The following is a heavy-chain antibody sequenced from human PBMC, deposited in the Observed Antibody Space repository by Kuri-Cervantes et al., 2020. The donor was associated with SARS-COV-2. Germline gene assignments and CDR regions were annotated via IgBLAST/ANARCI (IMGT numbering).Heavy chain of an antibody. CDR1: GYTFTGYY. CDR2: INPNSGGT. J-gene: IGHJ4*02. Sequence: ASVKVSCKASGYTFTGYYMHWVRQAPGQGLEWMGWINPNSGGTNYAQKFQGRVTMTRDTSISTAYMELSRLRSDDTAVYYCARVGDFWSGHRDNDYWGQGTLVTVSS. V-gene: IGHV1-2*02. D-gene: IGHD3-3*01. CDR3: ARVGDFWSGHRDNDY.